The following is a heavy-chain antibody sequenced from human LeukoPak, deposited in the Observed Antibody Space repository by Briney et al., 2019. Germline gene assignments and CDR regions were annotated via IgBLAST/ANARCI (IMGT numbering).Heavy chain of an antibody. Sequence: GGSLRLSCATSGFTFSNAWMNWVRQAPGKGLEWVGRIRSNSDDGTIDYAAPVKGRFTLSRDDSKTTLYLQMNSLQTEDTAVYYCATGFYDSTWGQGTLVTVSS. D-gene: IGHD3-22*01. CDR3: ATGFYDST. V-gene: IGHV3-15*07. J-gene: IGHJ5*02. CDR2: IRSNSDDGTI. CDR1: GFTFSNAW.